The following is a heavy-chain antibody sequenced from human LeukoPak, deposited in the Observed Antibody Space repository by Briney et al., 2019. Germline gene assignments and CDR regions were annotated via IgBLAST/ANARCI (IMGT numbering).Heavy chain of an antibody. CDR3: ARDGIVVVVAFDY. CDR1: GFTFSSYA. Sequence: GALRLSCAASGFTFSSYAMHWVRQAPGKGLEWVAVISYDGSNKYYADSVKGRFTISRDNSKNTLYLQMNSLRAEDTAVYYCARDGIVVVVAFDYWGQGTLVTVSS. D-gene: IGHD2-15*01. V-gene: IGHV3-30-3*01. J-gene: IGHJ4*02. CDR2: ISYDGSNK.